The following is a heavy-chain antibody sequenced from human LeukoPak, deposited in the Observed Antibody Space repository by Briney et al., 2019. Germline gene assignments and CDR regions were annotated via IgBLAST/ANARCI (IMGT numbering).Heavy chain of an antibody. Sequence: SETLSLTCAVYGGSFSGYYWSWIRQPPGKGLEWIGEINHSGSTNCNPSLKSRVTISVDTSKNQFSLKLSSVTAADTAVYYCARGVTTRYYYYYMDVWGEGTTVTVSS. CDR2: INHSGST. CDR1: GGSFSGYY. V-gene: IGHV4-34*01. J-gene: IGHJ6*03. D-gene: IGHD4-17*01. CDR3: ARGVTTRYYYYYMDV.